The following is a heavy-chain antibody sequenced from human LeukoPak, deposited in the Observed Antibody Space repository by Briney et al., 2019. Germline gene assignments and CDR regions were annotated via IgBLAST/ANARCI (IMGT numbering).Heavy chain of an antibody. CDR2: ISGSGGRT. J-gene: IGHJ4*02. CDR3: ARESWVTLDY. D-gene: IGHD2-21*02. V-gene: IGHV3-53*01. Sequence: GGSLRLSCAASGFTVSSNYMSWVRQAPGKGLEWITSISGSGGRTYYADSVKGRFTISRDNAKNTLYLQMNSLRAEDTAVYYCARESWVTLDYWGQGTLVTVSS. CDR1: GFTVSSNY.